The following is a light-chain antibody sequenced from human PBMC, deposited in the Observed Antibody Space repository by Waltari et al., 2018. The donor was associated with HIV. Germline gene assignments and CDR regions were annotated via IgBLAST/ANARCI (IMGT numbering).Light chain of an antibody. CDR3: QSFDNSLSGSV. Sequence: QSVLPQPPSVSGAPGQRITISCTGRRTNLGSNYDVNWYQQLPGRAPRLLICQNHNPPSGVPDRFSGSKSDTSASLVITGRQADDEAIYYCQSFDNSLSGSVFGGGTKLTVL. J-gene: IGLJ3*02. CDR2: QNH. V-gene: IGLV1-40*01. CDR1: RTNLGSNYD.